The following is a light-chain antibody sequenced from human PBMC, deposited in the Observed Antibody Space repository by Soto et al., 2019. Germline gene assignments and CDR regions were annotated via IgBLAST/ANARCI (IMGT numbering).Light chain of an antibody. J-gene: IGLJ2*01. V-gene: IGLV2-23*01. CDR2: EGT. CDR1: SSDIGDYYY. Sequence: QSALTQPASVSGSAGQSITFSCTGTSSDIGDYYYVSWYQQHPGEAPKLMIYEGTKRPSGVSNRFSGSKSANTASLTISGLQPEDAADYYCCSYAGSDTMIFGGGTKVTVL. CDR3: CSYAGSDTMI.